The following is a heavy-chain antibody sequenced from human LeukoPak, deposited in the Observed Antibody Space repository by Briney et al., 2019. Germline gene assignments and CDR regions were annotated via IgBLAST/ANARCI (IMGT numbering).Heavy chain of an antibody. J-gene: IGHJ4*02. CDR1: GYTFTGYY. CDR3: ARSVVVTAIPKKPFDY. Sequence: ASVKVSCKASGYTFTGYYMHWVRQALGQGLEWMGWINPNSGGTNYAQKFQGRVTMTRDTSISTAYMELSRLRSDDTAVYYCARSVVVTAIPKKPFDYWGQGTLVTVSS. CDR2: INPNSGGT. V-gene: IGHV1-2*02. D-gene: IGHD2-21*02.